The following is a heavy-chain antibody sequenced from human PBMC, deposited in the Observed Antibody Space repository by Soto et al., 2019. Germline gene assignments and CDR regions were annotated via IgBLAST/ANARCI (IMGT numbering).Heavy chain of an antibody. CDR3: SRASGSGTYGFGY. CDR1: GFTFGSYW. J-gene: IGHJ4*02. CDR2: INSDGSST. Sequence: GRSLRLPWAASGFTFGSYWRHCVRQATGKGLVWVSRINSDGSSTSYADSVKGRFTISRDNAKNTLYLQMNSLRAEDTAVFYCSRASGSGTYGFGYWGQGTLVTVSS. V-gene: IGHV3-74*01. D-gene: IGHD3-10*01.